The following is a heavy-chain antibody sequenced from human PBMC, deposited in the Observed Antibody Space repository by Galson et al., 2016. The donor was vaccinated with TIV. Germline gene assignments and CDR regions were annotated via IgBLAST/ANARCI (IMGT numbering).Heavy chain of an antibody. CDR2: ISTYNGNT. CDR3: AMGLIAAAGAVDS. D-gene: IGHD6-13*01. Sequence: SVKVSCKASGYTFTSYGITWVRQAPGQGLEWMGWISTYNGNTNYAQKLQGRVSITRDTSTGTAYMELTSLRPDDTAVYYCAMGLIAAAGAVDSWGQGTLVTVSS. J-gene: IGHJ4*02. V-gene: IGHV1-18*01. CDR1: GYTFTSYG.